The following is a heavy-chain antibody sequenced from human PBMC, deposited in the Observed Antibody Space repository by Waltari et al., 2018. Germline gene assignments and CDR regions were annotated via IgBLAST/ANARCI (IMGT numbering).Heavy chain of an antibody. CDR2: ISYDGRQT. CDR1: GFFVSNHA. J-gene: IGHJ4*02. CDR3: VRDRWLQGWGHFDF. D-gene: IGHD3-22*01. V-gene: IGHV3-30*04. Sequence: QVQLEESGGRVVQSGGSVRLSCAASGFFVSNHAFHWGRQVPGRGLGLVAVISYDGRQTYYEGSVGGRITISRDSSRNMVYLQMGSLRPEDTALYLCVRDRWLQGWGHFDFWGQGSRVTVSS.